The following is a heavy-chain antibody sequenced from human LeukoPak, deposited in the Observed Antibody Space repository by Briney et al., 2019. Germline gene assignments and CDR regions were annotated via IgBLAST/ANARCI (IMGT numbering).Heavy chain of an antibody. CDR1: GFTFSSYA. V-gene: IGHV3-23*01. D-gene: IGHD6-19*01. CDR3: ARDQVAVAGTSDY. Sequence: GGSLRLSCAASGFTFSSYAMSWVRQAPGKGLEWVSAISGSGDSTYYADSVKGRFTISRDNAKNSLYLQMNSLRAEDTAVYYCARDQVAVAGTSDYWGQGTLVTVSS. J-gene: IGHJ4*02. CDR2: ISGSGDST.